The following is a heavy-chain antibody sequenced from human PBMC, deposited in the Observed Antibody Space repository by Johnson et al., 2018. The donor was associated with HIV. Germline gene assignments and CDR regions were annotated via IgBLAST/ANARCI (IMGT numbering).Heavy chain of an antibody. Sequence: VQLVESGGGVVRPGGSLRLSCAASGFNFDDYGMTWVRQAPGKGLEWVSGINWNGGSTGYADSVKGRFTISRDNAKNSLYLQMNSLRADETALYYCARVRAAAVSDAFDIWGQGTMVTVSS. V-gene: IGHV3-20*04. J-gene: IGHJ3*02. CDR3: ARVRAAAVSDAFDI. CDR2: INWNGGST. D-gene: IGHD6-13*01. CDR1: GFNFDDYG.